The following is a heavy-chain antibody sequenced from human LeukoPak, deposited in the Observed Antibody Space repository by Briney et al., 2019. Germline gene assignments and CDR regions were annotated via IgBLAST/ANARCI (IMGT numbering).Heavy chain of an antibody. V-gene: IGHV4-34*01. CDR1: GGSFSGYY. Sequence: PSETLSLTCAVYGGSFSGYYWSWIRQPPGKGLEWIGEINHSGSTNYNPSLKSRDTISVDTSKNQFSLTLSSVTAADTAVYYCARVTFRWLQSMYYFDYWGQGTLLTVSS. CDR3: ARVTFRWLQSMYYFDY. D-gene: IGHD5-24*01. J-gene: IGHJ4*02. CDR2: INHSGST.